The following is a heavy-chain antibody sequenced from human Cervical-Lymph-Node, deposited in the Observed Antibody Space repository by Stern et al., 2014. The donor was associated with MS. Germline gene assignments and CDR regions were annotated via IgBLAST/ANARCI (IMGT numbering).Heavy chain of an antibody. D-gene: IGHD3-3*01. J-gene: IGHJ6*02. V-gene: IGHV3-30*18. CDR3: AKDRERFFRGGGMDV. CDR2: ISYDESKK. Sequence: VQLVESGGGVVQPGRSLRLSCAASEFTFNIYGMHWVRQAPGKGLEWVAVISYDESKKYYADSVKGRFTISRDNSKNTLYVQMNSLRAEDTAVYYCAKDRERFFRGGGMDVWGQGTTVIVSS. CDR1: EFTFNIYG.